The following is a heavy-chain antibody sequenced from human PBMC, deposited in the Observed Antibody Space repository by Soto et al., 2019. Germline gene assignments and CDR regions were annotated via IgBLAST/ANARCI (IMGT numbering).Heavy chain of an antibody. J-gene: IGHJ5*02. CDR2: IYYSGST. CDR1: GGSISSGGYY. Sequence: SETLSLTCTVSGGSISSGGYYWSWIRQHPGKGLEWIGYIYYSGSTYYNPSLKSRVTISVDTSKNQFSLKLSSVTAADTAVYYCARDSSGPLGPNNWFDPWGQGTLVTVSS. D-gene: IGHD3-22*01. CDR3: ARDSSGPLGPNNWFDP. V-gene: IGHV4-31*03.